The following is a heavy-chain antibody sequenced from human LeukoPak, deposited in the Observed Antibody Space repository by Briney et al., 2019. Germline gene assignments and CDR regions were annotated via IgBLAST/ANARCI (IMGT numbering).Heavy chain of an antibody. V-gene: IGHV3-7*04. CDR2: MKPDGSDK. J-gene: IGHJ4*02. CDR3: ARENFQY. CDR1: GFTFSNYW. Sequence: GGSLRLSCAASGFTFSNYWMNWVRQAPGKGLEWVANMKPDGSDKYYVDSVKGRFTISRDNAKNSLYLQMNSLRAEDTAVYYCARENFQYWAQGTLVTVSS.